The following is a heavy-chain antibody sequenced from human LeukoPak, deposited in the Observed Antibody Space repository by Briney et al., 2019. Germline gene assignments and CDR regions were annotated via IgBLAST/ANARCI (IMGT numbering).Heavy chain of an antibody. CDR1: GYRFTNYW. V-gene: IGHV5-51*01. CDR3: ARPWGVTPYYFDY. D-gene: IGHD1-14*01. Sequence: GESLKIFCKGSGYRFTNYWIGWVRQMPGKGLEWMGIIYPGDSGTRYSPSFQGQVTISADKSISTAYLQWSSLKASDTAMYYCARPWGVTPYYFDYWGQGTLVTVSS. CDR2: IYPGDSGT. J-gene: IGHJ4*02.